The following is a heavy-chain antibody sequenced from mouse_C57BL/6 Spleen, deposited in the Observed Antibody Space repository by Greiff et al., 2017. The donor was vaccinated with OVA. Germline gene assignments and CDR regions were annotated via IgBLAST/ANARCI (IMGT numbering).Heavy chain of an antibody. J-gene: IGHJ1*03. CDR2: INPGSGGT. CDR1: GYAFTNYL. D-gene: IGHD2-5*01. Sequence: VQLQQSGAELVRPGTSVKVSCKASGYAFTNYLIEWVKQRPGQGLEWIGVINPGSGGTNYNEKFKGKATLTADKSSSTAYMQLSSLTSEDSAVYFCARSSYSNYGYWYFDVWGTGTTVTVSA. V-gene: IGHV1-54*01. CDR3: ARSSYSNYGYWYFDV.